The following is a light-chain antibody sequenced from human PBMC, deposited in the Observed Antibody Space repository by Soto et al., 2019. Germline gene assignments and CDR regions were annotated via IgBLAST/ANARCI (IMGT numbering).Light chain of an antibody. J-gene: IGKJ1*01. V-gene: IGKV3-20*01. CDR2: GAS. Sequence: EMVLTQSPGTLSLSPGERATLSCRASQSVSSSYLAWYQQKPGQAPRLLIYGASSRATGIPDRFSGSGSGTDFTLTISRLEPEDFAVYYCQQYGSSPKTFGQGTKGDIK. CDR1: QSVSSSY. CDR3: QQYGSSPKT.